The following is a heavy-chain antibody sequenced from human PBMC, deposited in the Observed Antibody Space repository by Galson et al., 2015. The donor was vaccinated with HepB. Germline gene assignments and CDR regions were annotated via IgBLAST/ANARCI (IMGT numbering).Heavy chain of an antibody. Sequence: SVKVSCKASGYTFTSYGISWVRQAPGQGLEWMGWISAYNGNTNYAQKLQGRVTMTTDTSTSTAYMVLRSLRSDDTAVYYCARGPPDGDYDNYFDYWGQGTLVTVSS. CDR3: ARGPPDGDYDNYFDY. J-gene: IGHJ4*02. D-gene: IGHD4-17*01. V-gene: IGHV1-18*01. CDR2: ISAYNGNT. CDR1: GYTFTSYG.